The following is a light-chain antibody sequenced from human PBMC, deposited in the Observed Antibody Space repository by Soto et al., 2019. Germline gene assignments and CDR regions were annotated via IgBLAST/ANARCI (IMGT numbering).Light chain of an antibody. CDR2: WAS. Sequence: DIVMTQSPDSLAVSLAERATINCKSSQSLIHTSNNKSYLAWYQQKAGQPPELLLYWASARDSGVPDRFSGSGSGTDFTLTISSLQAEDVAVYYCQQYYSTPRTLCQGTMVDIK. V-gene: IGKV4-1*01. CDR3: QQYYSTPRT. CDR1: QSLIHTSNNKSY. J-gene: IGKJ2*01.